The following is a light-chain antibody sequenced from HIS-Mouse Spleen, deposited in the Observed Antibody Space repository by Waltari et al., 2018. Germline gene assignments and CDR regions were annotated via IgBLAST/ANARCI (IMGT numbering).Light chain of an antibody. Sequence: QSVLTHPPSPSGTPGQRVTTPCSGSSSNIGSNDLYWYHHLPGTALKLLIYRNNQRPSGVPDRFSGSKSGTSASLAISGLRSEDEADYYCAAWDDSLSGPVFGGGTKLTVL. J-gene: IGLJ3*02. CDR1: SSNIGSND. CDR3: AAWDDSLSGPV. V-gene: IGLV1-47*01. CDR2: RNN.